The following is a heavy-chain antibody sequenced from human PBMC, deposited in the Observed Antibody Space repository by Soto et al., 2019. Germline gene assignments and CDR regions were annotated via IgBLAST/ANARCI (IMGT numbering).Heavy chain of an antibody. CDR3: ADSGGSGY. D-gene: IGHD2-15*01. J-gene: IGHJ4*02. CDR1: GFTFSSYA. CDR2: ISYDGSNK. Sequence: GSLRLSCAASGFTFSSYAMHWVRQAPGKGLEWVAVISYDGSNKYYADSVKGRFTISRDNSKNTLYLQMNSLRAEDTAVYYCADSGGSGYWGQGTLVTVSS. V-gene: IGHV3-30-3*01.